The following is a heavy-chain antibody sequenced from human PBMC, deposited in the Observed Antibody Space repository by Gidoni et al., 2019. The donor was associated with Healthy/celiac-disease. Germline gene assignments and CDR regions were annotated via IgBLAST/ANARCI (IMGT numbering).Heavy chain of an antibody. CDR3: ARDGSVVRGVIPFDY. V-gene: IGHV3-30*04. J-gene: IGHJ4*02. D-gene: IGHD3-10*01. CDR2: ISYDGSNK. Sequence: QVQLVESGGGVVQPGRSLRLSCAASGFTFSSYAMHWVRQAPGKGLEWVAVISYDGSNKYYADSVKGRFTISRDNSKNTLYLQMNSLRAEDTAVYYCARDGSVVRGVIPFDYWGQGTLVTVSS. CDR1: GFTFSSYA.